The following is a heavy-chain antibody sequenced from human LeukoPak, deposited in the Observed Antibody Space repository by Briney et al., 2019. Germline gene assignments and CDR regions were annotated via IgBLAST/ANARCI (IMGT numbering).Heavy chain of an antibody. CDR3: AKDMRGAVAGTSLHY. V-gene: IGHV3-9*01. CDR1: GFTFDDYA. D-gene: IGHD6-19*01. J-gene: IGHJ4*02. Sequence: PGGSLRLSCAASGFTFDDYAMHWVRQAPGKGLEWVSGISWNSGGIGYADSVKGRFTISRDNAKNSLYLQMNSLRAEDTALYCCAKDMRGAVAGTSLHYWGQGTLVTVSS. CDR2: ISWNSGGI.